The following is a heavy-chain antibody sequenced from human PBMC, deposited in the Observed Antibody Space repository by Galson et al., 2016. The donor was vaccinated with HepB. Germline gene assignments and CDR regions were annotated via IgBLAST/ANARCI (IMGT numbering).Heavy chain of an antibody. J-gene: IGHJ5*02. CDR2: IFYTGYN. CDR1: GGPISSGDYY. D-gene: IGHD3-3*01. Sequence: TLSLTCTVSGGPISSGDYYWSWIRQHPGKGLEWIGYIFYTGYNYYNPSLKSRVTISIDTSKNQFSLKMTSVTTADTAVYYRARDVRDYITRWFDPWGQGTLVTVSS. CDR3: ARDVRDYITRWFDP. V-gene: IGHV4-31*03.